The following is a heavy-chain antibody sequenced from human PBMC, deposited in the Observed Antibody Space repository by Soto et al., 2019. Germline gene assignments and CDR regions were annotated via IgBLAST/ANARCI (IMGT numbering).Heavy chain of an antibody. Sequence: EVQLVESGGGLVKPGGSLRLSCAASGFTFSNAWMSWVRQAPGTGLEWVGRIKSKTDGGTTDYAAPVKGRFTISRDDSKNTLYLQMNSLKTEDTAVYYCTTGSLIYYYGAGTAGMGPYYMDVWGKGTTVTVSS. V-gene: IGHV3-15*01. J-gene: IGHJ6*03. CDR3: TTGSLIYYYGAGTAGMGPYYMDV. D-gene: IGHD3-10*01. CDR1: GFTFSNAW. CDR2: IKSKTDGGTT.